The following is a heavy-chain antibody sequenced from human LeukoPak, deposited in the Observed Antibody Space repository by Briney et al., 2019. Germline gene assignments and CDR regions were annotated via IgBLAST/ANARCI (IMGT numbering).Heavy chain of an antibody. J-gene: IGHJ3*02. V-gene: IGHV3-23*01. CDR3: ARGGSYPSAFDI. Sequence: GGTLRLSCAASGITFSSYGMSWVRQAPGKGLEWVSSISSTGGTTYYADSVKGRFTISRDNSKNTLYLQMNSLRAEDTAVYYCARGGSYPSAFDIWGQGTMVTVSS. D-gene: IGHD1-26*01. CDR2: ISSTGGTT. CDR1: GITFSSYG.